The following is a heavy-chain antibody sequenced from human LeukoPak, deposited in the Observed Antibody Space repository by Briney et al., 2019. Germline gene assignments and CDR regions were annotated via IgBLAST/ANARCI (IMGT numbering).Heavy chain of an antibody. D-gene: IGHD3-22*01. Sequence: ASVKVSCKASGGTFSSYAISWVRQAPGQGLEWMGVVNPSGGSTSYTQKFQGRVTMTRDTSTSTVYMELSSLRSEDTAVYYCARATTSGYNGDDYWGQGTLVTVSS. CDR1: GGTFSSYA. CDR3: ARATTSGYNGDDY. J-gene: IGHJ4*02. V-gene: IGHV1-46*01. CDR2: VNPSGGST.